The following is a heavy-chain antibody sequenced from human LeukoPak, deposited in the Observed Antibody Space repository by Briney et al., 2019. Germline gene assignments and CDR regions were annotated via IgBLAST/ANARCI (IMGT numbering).Heavy chain of an antibody. D-gene: IGHD4-11*01. CDR2: IYYSGST. J-gene: IGHJ4*02. CDR1: GGSISGSSYY. CDR3: ARGHLQFHH. V-gene: IGHV4-39*07. Sequence: SETLSLTCTVSGGSISGSSYYWGWIRQPPGKGLEWIGSIYYSGSTYYNPSLKSRVTISVDTSKNQFSLKLSSVTAADTAVYYCARGHLQFHHWGQGTLVTVSS.